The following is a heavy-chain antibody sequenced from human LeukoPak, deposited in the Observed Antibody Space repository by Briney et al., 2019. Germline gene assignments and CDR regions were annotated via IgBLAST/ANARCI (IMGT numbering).Heavy chain of an antibody. CDR3: ARHSGTGPYFDY. CDR1: GYIFTAYF. J-gene: IGHJ4*02. Sequence: ASVKVSCKASGYIFTAYFMHWVRQAPGQGLEWMGWINPNSGGTSYAQKFQGRVTITRDTYISTAYIELNRLRSDDTAVYYCARHSGTGPYFDYWGQGTLVTVSS. CDR2: INPNSGGT. D-gene: IGHD1-1*01. V-gene: IGHV1-2*02.